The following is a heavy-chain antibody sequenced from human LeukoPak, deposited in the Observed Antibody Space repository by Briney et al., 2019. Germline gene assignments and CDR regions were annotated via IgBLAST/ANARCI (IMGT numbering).Heavy chain of an antibody. CDR1: GGSISSGSYY. Sequence: PAQTLSLTCTVSGGSISSGSYYWSWIRQPAGKGLEWIGRICTSGSTNYNPSLKSRVTISVDTSKNQFSLKLSSVTAADAAVYYCARGTIFGVVTGLYYFDYWGQGTLVTVSS. V-gene: IGHV4-61*02. J-gene: IGHJ4*02. CDR2: ICTSGST. D-gene: IGHD3-3*01. CDR3: ARGTIFGVVTGLYYFDY.